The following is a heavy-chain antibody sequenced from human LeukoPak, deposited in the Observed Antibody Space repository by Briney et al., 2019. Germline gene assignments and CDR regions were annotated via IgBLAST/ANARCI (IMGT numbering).Heavy chain of an antibody. V-gene: IGHV3-74*01. CDR2: IKSDGSST. CDR3: AKAYGSGYGLIFDY. J-gene: IGHJ4*02. Sequence: GGSLRLSCAASGFTFSSYWMHWVRQAPGKGLVWVSRIKSDGSSTYYADSVKGRFTISRDNSKNTLYLQMNSLRAEDTAVYYCAKAYGSGYGLIFDYWGQGTLVTVSS. CDR1: GFTFSSYW. D-gene: IGHD3-10*01.